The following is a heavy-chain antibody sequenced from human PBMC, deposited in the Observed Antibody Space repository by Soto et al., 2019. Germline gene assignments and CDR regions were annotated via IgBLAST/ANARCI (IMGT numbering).Heavy chain of an antibody. CDR2: INHSGNT. V-gene: IGHV4-34*01. CDR1: GASLSDNY. Sequence: SETLSLTCAVYGASLSDNYCNWLRQPPGKGLEWIGEINHSGNTNYNPSLRSRVTISIDTSKNQLSLNLRSVSAADTAVYYCARGRGEFYAWGQGTPVTVSS. CDR3: ARGRGEFYA. J-gene: IGHJ5*02. D-gene: IGHD2-21*01.